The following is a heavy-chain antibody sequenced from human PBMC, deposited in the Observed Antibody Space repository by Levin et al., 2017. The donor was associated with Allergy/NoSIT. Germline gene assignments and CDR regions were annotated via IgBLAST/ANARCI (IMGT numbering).Heavy chain of an antibody. CDR1: GFSFSSSY. V-gene: IGHV3-53*01. J-gene: IGHJ1*01. D-gene: IGHD1-1*01. Sequence: QAGGSLRLSCTASGFSFSSSYMSWVRLAPGKGLEWVSIIDSGGTTYYADSVKGRFTTSRDNSKNTLYLQMNSLRAGDTAVYYCVMDDGRSLLHFWGQGTLVTFSS. CDR3: VMDDGRSLLHF. CDR2: IDSGGTT.